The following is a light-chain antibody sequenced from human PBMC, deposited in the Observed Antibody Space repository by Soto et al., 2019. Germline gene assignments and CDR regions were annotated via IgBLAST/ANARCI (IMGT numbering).Light chain of an antibody. CDR3: CSYARSSTLV. Sequence: QSALTQPASVSGSPGQSITISCTGTSSDVGSYNLVSWYQQHPGKAPKLMFYEVSERPSGVSNRFSASKSGNAASLTISGLQAEDEADYYCCSYARSSTLVFGGGTKLTVL. CDR2: EVS. CDR1: SSDVGSYNL. J-gene: IGLJ2*01. V-gene: IGLV2-23*02.